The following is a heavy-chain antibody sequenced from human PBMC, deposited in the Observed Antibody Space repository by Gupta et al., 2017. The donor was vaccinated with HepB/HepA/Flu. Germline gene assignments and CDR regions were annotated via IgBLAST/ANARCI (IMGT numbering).Heavy chain of an antibody. CDR3: ARAPSTVTTAFDY. CDR1: GFTFSSYS. J-gene: IGHJ4*02. V-gene: IGHV3-21*01. Sequence: EVQLVESGGGLVKPGGSLRLSCAASGFTFSSYSMNWFRQAPGKGLEWVSSISSSSSYIYYADSVKGRFTISRDNAKNSLYLQMNSLRAEDTAVYYCARAPSTVTTAFDYWGQGTLVTVSS. CDR2: ISSSSSYI. D-gene: IGHD4-17*01.